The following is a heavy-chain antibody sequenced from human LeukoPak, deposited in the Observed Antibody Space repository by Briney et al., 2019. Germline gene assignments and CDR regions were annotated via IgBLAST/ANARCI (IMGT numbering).Heavy chain of an antibody. V-gene: IGHV3-30-3*01. J-gene: IGHJ3*02. Sequence: GGSLRLSCAASGFTFSSYAMHWVRQAPGKGLEWVAVISYDGSNKYYADSVKGRFTISRDNAKNSLYLQMNSLRAEDTAVYYCARTPAARRAFDIWGQGTMVTVSS. D-gene: IGHD6-13*01. CDR2: ISYDGSNK. CDR1: GFTFSSYA. CDR3: ARTPAARRAFDI.